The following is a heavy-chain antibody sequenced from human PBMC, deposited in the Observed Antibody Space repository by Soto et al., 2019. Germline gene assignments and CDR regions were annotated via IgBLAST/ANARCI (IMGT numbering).Heavy chain of an antibody. CDR3: ARASIAVAGPYGMDF. J-gene: IGHJ6*02. D-gene: IGHD6-19*01. CDR2: IYYSGST. CDR1: GGSISSGGYY. Sequence: TLSLTCTVSGGSISSGGYYWSWIRQHPGKGLEWIGYIYYSGSTYYNPSLKSRVTISVDTSKNQFSLKLSSVTAADTAVYYCARASIAVAGPYGMDFWGQGTTVPVSS. V-gene: IGHV4-31*03.